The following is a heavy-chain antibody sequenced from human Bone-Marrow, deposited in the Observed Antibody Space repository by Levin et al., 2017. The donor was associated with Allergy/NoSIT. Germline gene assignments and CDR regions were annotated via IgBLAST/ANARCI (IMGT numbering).Heavy chain of an antibody. CDR1: GYIMTTFY. D-gene: IGHD6-25*01. J-gene: IGHJ6*02. CDR3: ARGSGERSPYPMDV. CDR2: IDPNSGGT. Sequence: GESLKISCQASGYIMTTFYMHWVRQAPGQGLEWMGRIDPNSGGTNFAPKFQGRVTMTRDTSTNTAYMELSGLRFNDTAVYYCARGSGERSPYPMDVWGQGTTVTVSS. V-gene: IGHV1-2*06.